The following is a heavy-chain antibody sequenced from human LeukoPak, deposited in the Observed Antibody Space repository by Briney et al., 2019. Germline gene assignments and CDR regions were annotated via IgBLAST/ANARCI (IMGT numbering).Heavy chain of an antibody. V-gene: IGHV3-48*01. Sequence: GGSLRLSCAASGFTFSSYGMTWVRQAPGKGLEWVSYISSSSSTIYYADSVKGRFTISRDNAKNSLYLQMNSLKTEDTAVYYCTTVNRWGQGTLVTASS. J-gene: IGHJ4*02. CDR1: GFTFSSYG. CDR2: ISSSSSTI. CDR3: TTVNR.